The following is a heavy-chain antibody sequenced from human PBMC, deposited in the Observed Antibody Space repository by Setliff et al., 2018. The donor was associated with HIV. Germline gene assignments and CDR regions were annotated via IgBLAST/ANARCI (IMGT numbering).Heavy chain of an antibody. CDR2: ISPTGNT. V-gene: IGHV4-4*09. Sequence: NPSETLSLTCSVSGASISSYYWSWIRQPPGKGLEWIGYISPTGNTNYNPSLKSRVTISVDTSRDQFSLQLTSVTAADTAVYYCARAPPGIQNDAFDVWGQGTMVTVSS. CDR1: GASISSYY. J-gene: IGHJ3*01. CDR3: ARAPPGIQNDAFDV.